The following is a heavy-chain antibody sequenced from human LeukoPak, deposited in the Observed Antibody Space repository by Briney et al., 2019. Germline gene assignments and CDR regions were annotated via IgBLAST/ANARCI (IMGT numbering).Heavy chain of an antibody. V-gene: IGHV3-48*01. CDR2: ISSSSSTI. Sequence: GGSLRLSCAASGFTFSSYSMSWVRQAPGKWLEWVSYISSSSSTIYYADSVKGRFTISRDNAKNSLYLQMNSLRAEDTAVYYCARDRYSNYGPGPFDIWGQGAMVTVSS. CDR1: GFTFSSYS. CDR3: ARDRYSNYGPGPFDI. D-gene: IGHD4-11*01. J-gene: IGHJ3*02.